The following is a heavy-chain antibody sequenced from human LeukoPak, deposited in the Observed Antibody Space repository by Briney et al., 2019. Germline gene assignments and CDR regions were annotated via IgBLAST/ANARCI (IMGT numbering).Heavy chain of an antibody. CDR1: GFTFSSYA. CDR3: VKERLLWFGELSNYFDY. D-gene: IGHD3-10*01. Sequence: GGSMRLSCSASGFTFSSYAMHWVRQAPGKGLEYVSAISSNGGSTYYADSVKGRFTISRDNSKNTLYLQMSSLRAEDTAVYYCVKERLLWFGELSNYFDYWGQGTLVTVSS. CDR2: ISSNGGST. J-gene: IGHJ4*02. V-gene: IGHV3-64D*06.